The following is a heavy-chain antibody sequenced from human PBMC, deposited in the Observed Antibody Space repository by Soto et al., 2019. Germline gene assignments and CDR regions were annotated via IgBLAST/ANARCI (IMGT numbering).Heavy chain of an antibody. V-gene: IGHV4-39*01. CDR2: IYYSGST. CDR1: GGSISSSSYY. Sequence: PSETLSLTCTVSGGSISSSSYYWGWIRQPPGKGLEWIGSIYYSGSTYYNPSLKSRVTISVDTSKNQFSLKLSSVTAADTAVYYCARLLRNYYYYGMDVWGQGTTVTVSS. J-gene: IGHJ6*02. CDR3: ARLLRNYYYYGMDV.